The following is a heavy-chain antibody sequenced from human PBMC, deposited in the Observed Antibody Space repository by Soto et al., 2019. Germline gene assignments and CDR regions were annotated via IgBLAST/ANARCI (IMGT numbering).Heavy chain of an antibody. J-gene: IGHJ4*02. V-gene: IGHV4-59*08. Sequence: PSETLSLTCTVSGGSISGYYWSWIRQSPEKGLEYIGYISYTGTTNYNPSLKSRVTISVDTSKNQFSLKLSSVTAADTAVYYCARRYGYSFDYWGQGTLVTVSS. CDR3: ARRYGYSFDY. D-gene: IGHD1-1*01. CDR1: GGSISGYY. CDR2: ISYTGTT.